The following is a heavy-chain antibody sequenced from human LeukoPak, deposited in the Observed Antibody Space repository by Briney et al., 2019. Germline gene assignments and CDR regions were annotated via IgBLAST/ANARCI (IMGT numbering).Heavy chain of an antibody. J-gene: IGHJ4*02. D-gene: IGHD2-15*01. CDR1: GGSFSGYY. CDR3: GRQAAPDY. CDR2: INHSGST. V-gene: IGHV4-34*01. Sequence: PSETLSLTCAVYGGSFSGYYWSWIRQPPGKGLEWIGEINHSGSTNYNPSLKSRVTISVDTSKNQFSLKLSSVTAADTAVYYCGRQAAPDYWGQGTLVTVSS.